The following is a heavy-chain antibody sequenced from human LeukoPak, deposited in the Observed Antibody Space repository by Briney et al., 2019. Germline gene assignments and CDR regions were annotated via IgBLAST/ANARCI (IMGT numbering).Heavy chain of an antibody. D-gene: IGHD3/OR15-3a*01. Sequence: GGSLKLSCAVSGITLSNYGMSWVRQAPGKGLEWVAGISDSGGSTNYADSVKGRFTISRDNPKNTLYLQMNSLRAEDTAVYFCAKRGVVIRVILVGFHRQAYYFESWGQGALVTVSS. CDR1: GITLSNYG. CDR2: ISDSGGST. CDR3: AKRGVVIRVILVGFHRQAYYFES. V-gene: IGHV3-23*01. J-gene: IGHJ4*02.